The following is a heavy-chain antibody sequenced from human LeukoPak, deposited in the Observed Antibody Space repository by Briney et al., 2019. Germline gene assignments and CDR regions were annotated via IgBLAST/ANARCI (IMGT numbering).Heavy chain of an antibody. CDR2: ISCYDATT. CDR3: ARAYYYGSGTLGY. D-gene: IGHD3-10*01. V-gene: IGHV1-18*01. J-gene: IGHJ4*02. Sequence: ASVKVSCKASGYTFTSHGISWVRQAPGQGLEWMGWISCYDATTNYAQKFQGRVTMTTDTSTRTAYMELSSLRSEDTAVYYCARAYYYGSGTLGYWGQGTLVTVSS. CDR1: GYTFTSHG.